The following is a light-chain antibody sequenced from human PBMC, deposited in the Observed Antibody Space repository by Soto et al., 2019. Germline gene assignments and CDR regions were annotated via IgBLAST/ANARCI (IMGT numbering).Light chain of an antibody. CDR1: QSVSNN. CDR3: QQYGTSSRT. Sequence: EIVMTHSPVTLSVSPWERATLSCRASQSVSNNLAWYQQKPAQAPRLLIYDASTRATGIPARFSGSGSGTEFTLTISSLEPEDFAVYYCQQYGTSSRTFGQGTKVDIK. J-gene: IGKJ1*01. CDR2: DAS. V-gene: IGKV3-15*01.